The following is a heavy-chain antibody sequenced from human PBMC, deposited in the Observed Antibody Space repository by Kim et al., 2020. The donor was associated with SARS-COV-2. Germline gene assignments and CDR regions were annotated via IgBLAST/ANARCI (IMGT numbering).Heavy chain of an antibody. CDR3: ARYGSGGAMVRGAPGRHNWFDP. CDR2: ISAYNGNT. D-gene: IGHD3-10*01. J-gene: IGHJ5*02. Sequence: ASVKVSCKASGYTFTSYGISWVRQAPGQGLEWMGWISAYNGNTNYAQKLQGRVTMTTDTSTSTAYMELRSLRSDDTAVYYCARYGSGGAMVRGAPGRHNWFDPWGQGTLVTVSS. CDR1: GYTFTSYG. V-gene: IGHV1-18*04.